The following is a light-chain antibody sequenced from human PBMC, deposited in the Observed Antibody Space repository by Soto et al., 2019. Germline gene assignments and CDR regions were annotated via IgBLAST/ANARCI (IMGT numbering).Light chain of an antibody. CDR3: ISYTGSSTSYV. CDR2: GVS. CDR1: RSDIGSYNY. V-gene: IGLV2-14*01. Sequence: QSVLTQPASVSGSPGQSITISCSGTRSDIGSYNYVAWYQQFPGKTPKILIYGVSNRPSGVSSRFSGSKSGNTASLTISGLQAGDEADYYCISYTGSSTSYVFGSGTRSPS. J-gene: IGLJ1*01.